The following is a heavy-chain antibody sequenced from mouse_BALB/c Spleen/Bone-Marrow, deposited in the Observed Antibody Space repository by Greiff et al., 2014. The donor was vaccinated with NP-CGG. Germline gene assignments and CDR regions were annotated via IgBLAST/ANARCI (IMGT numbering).Heavy chain of an antibody. D-gene: IGHD2-4*01. CDR2: IDPANGNT. J-gene: IGHJ4*01. V-gene: IGHV14-3*02. Sequence: VQLQQSGAELVKPGASVKLSCTASGFNIKDTYIHWVKQRPEQGLEWIGRIDPANGNTKYGPKFQGKATITANSSSNTAYLQVSSLTSEDTAVYYCASSMITNAMDYWGQGASVTVSS. CDR1: GFNIKDTY. CDR3: ASSMITNAMDY.